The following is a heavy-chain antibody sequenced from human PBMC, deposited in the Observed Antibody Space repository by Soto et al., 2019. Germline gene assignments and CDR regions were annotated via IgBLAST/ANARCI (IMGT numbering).Heavy chain of an antibody. Sequence: SETLSLTCAVYGGSFSGYYWSWIRQPPGKGLEWIGEINHSGSTNYNPSLKSRVTISVDTSKNQFSLKLSSVTAADTAVYYCARGVRVTTWLFDYWGQGTLVTVSS. CDR3: ARGVRVTTWLFDY. CDR1: GGSFSGYY. J-gene: IGHJ4*02. CDR2: INHSGST. D-gene: IGHD4-17*01. V-gene: IGHV4-34*01.